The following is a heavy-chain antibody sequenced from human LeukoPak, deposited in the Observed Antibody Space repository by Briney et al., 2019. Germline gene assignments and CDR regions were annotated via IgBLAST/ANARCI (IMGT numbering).Heavy chain of an antibody. CDR1: SLSDYY. CDR3: ARGEDDYGDYYYYYYMDV. Sequence: SLSDYYTCWIRQPPGEGLEWIGETNHIGSTNYNTSPKTRVTISVDTSKNEFSLKLSSVTAADTAVYYCARGEDDYGDYYYYYYMDVWGKGITVTVSS. J-gene: IGHJ6*03. D-gene: IGHD4-17*01. CDR2: TNHIGST. V-gene: IGHV4-34*01.